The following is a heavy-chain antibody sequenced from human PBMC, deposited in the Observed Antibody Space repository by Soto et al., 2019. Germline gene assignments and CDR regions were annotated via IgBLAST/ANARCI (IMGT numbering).Heavy chain of an antibody. CDR3: ANHLAAGTKHPFDY. Sequence: LSCAASGFTFSSYAMSWVRQAPGKGLEWVSAISGSGGSTYYADSVKGRFTISRDNSKNTLYLQMNSLRAEDTAVYYCANHLAAGTKHPFDYWGQGTLVTVSS. V-gene: IGHV3-23*01. J-gene: IGHJ4*02. D-gene: IGHD6-13*01. CDR1: GFTFSSYA. CDR2: ISGSGGST.